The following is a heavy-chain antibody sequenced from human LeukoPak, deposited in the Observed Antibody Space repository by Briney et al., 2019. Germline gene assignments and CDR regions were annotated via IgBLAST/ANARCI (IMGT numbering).Heavy chain of an antibody. D-gene: IGHD3-9*01. V-gene: IGHV3-7*01. CDR3: AREDDSGAFDI. CDR2: IKQDGSEK. CDR1: GFTFSSYW. J-gene: IGHJ3*02. Sequence: GGSLRLSCAASGFTFSSYWMSWVRQAPGKGLEWVANIKQDGSEKYYVDSVKGRFTISRDNAKNSLYLQMDSLRAEDTAVYYCAREDDSGAFDIWGQGTMVTVSS.